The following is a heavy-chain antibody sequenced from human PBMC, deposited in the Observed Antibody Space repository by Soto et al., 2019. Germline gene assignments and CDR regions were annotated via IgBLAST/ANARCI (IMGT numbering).Heavy chain of an antibody. CDR1: RFNFSRHD. D-gene: IGHD4-17*01. J-gene: IGHJ4*02. V-gene: IGHV3-13*05. CDR3: ARGPRADYGDYYFDY. Sequence: EGSLRLSCAASRFNFSRHDMYWVRQATGKGLEWVSAIGTAGDPYYPGSVKGRFTISRENAKNSLYLQMNSLRAGDTAVYYCARGPRADYGDYYFDYWGQGALVTVSS. CDR2: IGTAGDP.